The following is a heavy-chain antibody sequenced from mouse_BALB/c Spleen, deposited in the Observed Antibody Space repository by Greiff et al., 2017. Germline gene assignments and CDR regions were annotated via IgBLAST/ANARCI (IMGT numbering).Heavy chain of an antibody. CDR1: GFTFSSYG. V-gene: IGHV5-6*01. Sequence: EVMLEESGGDLVKPGGSLKLSCAASGFTFSSYGMSWVSQTPDKRLEWVATISTGGCYTYYPDSVKGRFTFSRDNAKNTLYLQMSSLKSEDAALYYCARGEVRRGYYAMDYWGQGTSVTVSS. J-gene: IGHJ4*01. CDR2: ISTGGCYT. D-gene: IGHD2-14*01. CDR3: ARGEVRRGYYAMDY.